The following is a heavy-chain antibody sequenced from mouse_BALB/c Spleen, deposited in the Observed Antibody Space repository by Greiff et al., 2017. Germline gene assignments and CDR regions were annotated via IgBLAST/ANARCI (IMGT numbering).Heavy chain of an antibody. CDR3: AREAARALYAMDY. Sequence: QVQLKESGPGLVAPSQSLSITCTVSGFSLTGYGVNWVRQPPGKGLEWLGMIWGDGSTDYNSALKSRLSISKDNSKSQVFIKMNSLQTDDTARYYCAREAARALYAMDYWGQGTSVTVSS. CDR1: GFSLTGYG. D-gene: IGHD3-1*01. J-gene: IGHJ4*01. V-gene: IGHV2-6-7*01. CDR2: IWGDGST.